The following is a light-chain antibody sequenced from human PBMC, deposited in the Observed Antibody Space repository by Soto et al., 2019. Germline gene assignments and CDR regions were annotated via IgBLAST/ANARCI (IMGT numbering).Light chain of an antibody. J-gene: IGLJ1*01. CDR3: SLYTSSSTLGV. Sequence: QSALTQPSSVSGSPGQSVTISCTGTSSDVGSYNRVSWYQQPPGTAPKLMIYEVSNRPSGVPDRFSGSKSGNTASLTISGLQAEDEADYYCSLYTSSSTLGVFGTGTKVTVL. V-gene: IGLV2-18*01. CDR2: EVS. CDR1: SSDVGSYNR.